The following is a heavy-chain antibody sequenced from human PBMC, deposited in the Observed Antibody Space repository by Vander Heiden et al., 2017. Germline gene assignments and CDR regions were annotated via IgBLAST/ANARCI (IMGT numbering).Heavy chain of an antibody. CDR3: ARSYYYDSSDYYFDY. Sequence: QVQLVQPGAEVKNPGSSVKVSCKAFGSTFSGDAISWVRQAPGQGLEWMGGIIPIFGTPNYAQKFQGRVTITADKSTSTAYMELSSLRSEDTAVYYCARSYYYDSSDYYFDYWGQGTLVTVSS. CDR1: GSTFSGDA. CDR2: IIPIFGTP. V-gene: IGHV1-69*06. D-gene: IGHD3-22*01. J-gene: IGHJ4*02.